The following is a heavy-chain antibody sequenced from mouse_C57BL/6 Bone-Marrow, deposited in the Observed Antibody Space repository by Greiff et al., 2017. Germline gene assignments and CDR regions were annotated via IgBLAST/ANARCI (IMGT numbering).Heavy chain of an antibody. CDR2: IYPGDGDT. CDR1: GYAFSSYW. Sequence: LVESGAELVKPGASVKISCKASGYAFSSYWMNWVKQRPGKGLEWIGQIYPGDGDTNYNGKFKGKATLTADKSSSTAYMQRSSLTSEDSAVYFCARSGDYEKMAWFAYWGQGTLVTVSA. J-gene: IGHJ3*01. V-gene: IGHV1-80*01. D-gene: IGHD2-4*01. CDR3: ARSGDYEKMAWFAY.